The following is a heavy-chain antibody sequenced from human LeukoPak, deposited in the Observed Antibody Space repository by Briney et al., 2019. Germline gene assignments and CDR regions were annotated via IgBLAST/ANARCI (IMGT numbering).Heavy chain of an antibody. CDR2: INPNSGGT. Sequence: ASVKVSCKASGYTFTGYYMHWVRQAPGQGVEWMGWINPNSGGTNYAQKFQGRVTMTRDTSISTAYMELSRLRSDDTAVYYCARERLKQWLVLGYWGQGTLVTVSS. D-gene: IGHD6-19*01. J-gene: IGHJ4*02. V-gene: IGHV1-2*02. CDR3: ARERLKQWLVLGY. CDR1: GYTFTGYY.